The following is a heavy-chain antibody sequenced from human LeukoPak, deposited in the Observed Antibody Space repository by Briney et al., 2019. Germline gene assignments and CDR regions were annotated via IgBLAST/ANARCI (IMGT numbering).Heavy chain of an antibody. D-gene: IGHD3-10*01. CDR1: GFTFSSYS. Sequence: GGSLRLSCAASGFTFSSYSMNWVRQAPGKGLEWVAAISTTSGNIYYADSVKGRFTISRDNSKNTLYLQMNSLRAEDAAVYYCAKDYDGSGSRYYYYYMDVWGKGTTVTISS. J-gene: IGHJ6*03. V-gene: IGHV3-21*01. CDR2: ISTTSGNI. CDR3: AKDYDGSGSRYYYYYMDV.